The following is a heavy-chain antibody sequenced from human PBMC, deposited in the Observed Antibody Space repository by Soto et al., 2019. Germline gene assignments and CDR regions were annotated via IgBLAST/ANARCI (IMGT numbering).Heavy chain of an antibody. D-gene: IGHD6-6*01. J-gene: IGHJ6*03. CDR3: ARGNSSSSYWYYYYYMDV. CDR2: IYHSGST. CDR1: SGSISSSNW. V-gene: IGHV4-4*02. Sequence: SETLSLTCAVSSGSISSSNWWSWVRQPPGKGLEWIGEIYHSGSTNYNPSLKSRVTISVDKSKNQFSLKLSSVTAADTAVYYCARGNSSSSYWYYYYYMDVWGKGTTVTVSS.